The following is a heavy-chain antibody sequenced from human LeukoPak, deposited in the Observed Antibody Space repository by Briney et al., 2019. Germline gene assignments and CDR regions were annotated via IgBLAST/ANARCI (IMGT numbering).Heavy chain of an antibody. Sequence: GGSLRLSCAASGFSFTNYWMSWVRQAPGKGLECVANIKYDGSEQYYVDSVKGRFTISRDNAKNSLYLQMNSLRVEDTAVYYCARGRSVDVWAKETTVTVSS. CDR3: ARGRSVDV. CDR2: IKYDGSEQ. V-gene: IGHV3-7*01. J-gene: IGHJ6*04. D-gene: IGHD2-15*01. CDR1: GFSFTNYW.